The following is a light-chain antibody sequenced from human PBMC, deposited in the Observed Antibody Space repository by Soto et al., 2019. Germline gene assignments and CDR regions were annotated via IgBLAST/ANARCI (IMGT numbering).Light chain of an antibody. CDR2: SDN. CDR1: SSDIGSNT. J-gene: IGLJ2*01. V-gene: IGLV1-44*01. CDR3: AAWDDSLSGPV. Sequence: QSVLTQPPSASGTPGQRVTISCSGSSSDIGSNTVSWYQHLPGTAPKLLIYSDNQRPSGVPDRFSGSKSGTSASLAISELQSEDEADYYCAAWDDSLSGPVFGGGTKLTVL.